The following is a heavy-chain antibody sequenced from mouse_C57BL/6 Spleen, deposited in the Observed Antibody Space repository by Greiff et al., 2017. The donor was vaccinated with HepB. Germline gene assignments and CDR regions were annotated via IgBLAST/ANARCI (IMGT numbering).Heavy chain of an antibody. V-gene: IGHV5-12*01. J-gene: IGHJ4*01. D-gene: IGHD2-3*01. Sequence: LQQSGGGLVQPGGSLKLSCAASGFTFSDYYMYWVRQTPEKRLEWVAYISNGGGSTYYPDTVKGRFTISRDNAKNTLYLQMSRLKSEDTAMYYCARGNDGYYMDYAMDYWGQGTSVTVSS. CDR3: ARGNDGYYMDYAMDY. CDR1: GFTFSDYY. CDR2: ISNGGGST.